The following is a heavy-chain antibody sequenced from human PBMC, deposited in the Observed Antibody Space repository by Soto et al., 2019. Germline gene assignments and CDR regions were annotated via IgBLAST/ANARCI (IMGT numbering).Heavy chain of an antibody. Sequence: PGGSLRLSCAASGFTFSSYAMSWVRQAPGKGLEWVSAISGSGGSTYYADSVKGRFTISRDNSKNTLYLQMNSLRAEDTAVYYCARHYLARPYRFYGSGSYYSSIDYWGQGTLVTVSS. D-gene: IGHD3-10*01. V-gene: IGHV3-23*01. CDR3: ARHYLARPYRFYGSGSYYSSIDY. J-gene: IGHJ4*02. CDR1: GFTFSSYA. CDR2: ISGSGGST.